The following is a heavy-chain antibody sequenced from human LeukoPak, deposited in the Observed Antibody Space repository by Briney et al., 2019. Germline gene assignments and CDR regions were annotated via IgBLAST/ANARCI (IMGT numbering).Heavy chain of an antibody. CDR1: GGSISSGGYY. Sequence: SETLSLTCTVSGGSISSGGYYWSWIRQHPGKGLEWIGYIYYSGSTYYNPSLKSRVTISVDTSKNQFSLKLSSVTAADTAVYYCARGLSCSGDSCYSGWFDPWGQGTLVTVSS. J-gene: IGHJ5*02. V-gene: IGHV4-31*03. CDR2: IYYSGST. D-gene: IGHD2-15*01. CDR3: ARGLSCSGDSCYSGWFDP.